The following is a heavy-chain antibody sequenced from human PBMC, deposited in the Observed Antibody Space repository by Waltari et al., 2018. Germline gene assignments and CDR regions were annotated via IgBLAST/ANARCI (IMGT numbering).Heavy chain of an antibody. Sequence: QLQLQESGPGLVKTSETLSLTCTVSGGSISSSSYYWGGIRQPPGKGLEWIGSIYYSGSTYYNPSLKSRVTISVDTSKNQFSLKLSSVTAADTAVYYCATETQLRFLEWLYHPFDYWGQGTLVTVSS. CDR3: ATETQLRFLEWLYHPFDY. J-gene: IGHJ4*02. CDR2: IYYSGST. CDR1: GGSISSSSYY. V-gene: IGHV4-39*01. D-gene: IGHD3-3*01.